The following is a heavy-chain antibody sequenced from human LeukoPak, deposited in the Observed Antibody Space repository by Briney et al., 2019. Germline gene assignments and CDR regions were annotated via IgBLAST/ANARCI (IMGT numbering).Heavy chain of an antibody. CDR3: ARTYYYDSSGYYSHFGY. V-gene: IGHV4-39*07. CDR2: IYYSGST. Sequence: SETLSLTCTVSGGSISSSSYYWGWIRQPPGKGLEWIGSIYYSGSTYYNPSLKSRVTISVDTSKNQFSLKLSSVTAADTAVYYCARTYYYDSSGYYSHFGYWGQGTLVTVSS. CDR1: GGSISSSSYY. D-gene: IGHD3-22*01. J-gene: IGHJ4*02.